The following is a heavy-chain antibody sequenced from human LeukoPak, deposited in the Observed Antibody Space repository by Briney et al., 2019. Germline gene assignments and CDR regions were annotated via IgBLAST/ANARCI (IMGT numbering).Heavy chain of an antibody. CDR2: ISGSGGST. D-gene: IGHD4-17*01. CDR1: GFTFSSYA. CDR3: AKDGGPNTVTTEGAFDT. Sequence: PGGSLRLSCAASGFTFSSYAMSWVRQAPGKGLEWVSAISGSGGSTYYADSVKGRFTISRDNSKNTLYLQMNSLRAEDTAVYYCAKDGGPNTVTTEGAFDTWGQGTMVTVSS. V-gene: IGHV3-23*01. J-gene: IGHJ3*02.